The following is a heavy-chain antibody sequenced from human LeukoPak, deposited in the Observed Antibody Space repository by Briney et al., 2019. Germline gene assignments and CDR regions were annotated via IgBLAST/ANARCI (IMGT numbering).Heavy chain of an antibody. V-gene: IGHV3-21*01. D-gene: IGHD3-10*01. Sequence: KPGGSLRLSCAASGFTFSSYSMNWVRQAPGKGLEWVSSISSSSSYIYYADSVKGRFTISRDNAKSSLYLQMNSLRAEDTAVYYCARGRITQYSFDYWGQGTLVTVSS. J-gene: IGHJ4*02. CDR2: ISSSSSYI. CDR1: GFTFSSYS. CDR3: ARGRITQYSFDY.